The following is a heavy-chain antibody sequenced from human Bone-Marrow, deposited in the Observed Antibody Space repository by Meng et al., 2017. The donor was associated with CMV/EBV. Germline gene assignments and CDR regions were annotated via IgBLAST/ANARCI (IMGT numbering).Heavy chain of an antibody. D-gene: IGHD1-26*01. CDR3: AREGGSYYFDY. Sequence: SVKVSCKASGGTFSNYAITWVRQAPGQGLEWMGGIIPIFGTANYAQKFQGRVTITTDESTSTAYMELSSLRSEDTAVYYCAREGGSYYFDYWGQGPLVPVSS. J-gene: IGHJ4*02. V-gene: IGHV1-69*05. CDR1: GGTFSNYA. CDR2: IIPIFGTA.